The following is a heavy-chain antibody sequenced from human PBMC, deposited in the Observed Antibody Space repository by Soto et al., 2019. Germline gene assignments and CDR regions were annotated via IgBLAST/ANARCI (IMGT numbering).Heavy chain of an antibody. D-gene: IGHD1-26*01. CDR3: ARGPGD. CDR2: IYYSGST. Sequence: QVQLQESGPGLVKPSQTLSLTCTVSGGSIRSGGYYWSWIRQHPGKGLEWIGSIYYSGSTYYNPSLTSSLTTSVAPSTTQLSLKLSSVIAADMAVYYCARGPGDWGQGTLVTVSS. CDR1: GGSIRSGGYY. V-gene: IGHV4-31*01. J-gene: IGHJ4*02.